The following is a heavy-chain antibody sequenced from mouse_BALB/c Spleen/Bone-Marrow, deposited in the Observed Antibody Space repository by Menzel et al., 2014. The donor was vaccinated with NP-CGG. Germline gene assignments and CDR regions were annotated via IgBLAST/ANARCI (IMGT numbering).Heavy chain of an antibody. D-gene: IGHD1-1*01. Sequence: VQLQQSAAELVKPGASVKLSCTASGFNIKDTYMHWVKLRPEQGLEWIGRIDPANGNTKYDPKFQGKATITADTSSNTAYLQLSSLTSEDAAVYYCARSYASSPFDYRGQGTTLKVSS. CDR3: ARSYASSPFDY. J-gene: IGHJ2*01. V-gene: IGHV14-3*02. CDR1: GFNIKDTY. CDR2: IDPANGNT.